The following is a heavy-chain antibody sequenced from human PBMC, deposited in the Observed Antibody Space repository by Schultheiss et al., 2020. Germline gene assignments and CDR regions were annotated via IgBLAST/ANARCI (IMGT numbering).Heavy chain of an antibody. CDR1: GGSFSGYY. Sequence: SETLSLTCAVYGGSFSGYYWSWIRQPPGKGLEWIGEINHSGSTNYNPSLKSRVTISVDRSKNQFSLKLSSVTAADTAVYYCASVRFLEWYYFDYWGQGTLVTVSS. CDR3: ASVRFLEWYYFDY. V-gene: IGHV4-34*01. J-gene: IGHJ4*02. D-gene: IGHD3-3*01. CDR2: INHSGST.